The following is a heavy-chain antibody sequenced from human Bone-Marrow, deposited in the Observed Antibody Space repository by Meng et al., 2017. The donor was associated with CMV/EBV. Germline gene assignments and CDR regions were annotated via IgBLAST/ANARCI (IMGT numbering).Heavy chain of an antibody. CDR3: TTRGYSGSYTFGY. J-gene: IGHJ4*02. V-gene: IGHV3-15*01. CDR2: IKSKTDGGTT. CDR1: GFTFSNAW. D-gene: IGHD1-26*01. Sequence: GESLKISCAASGFTFSNAWMSWVRQAPGKGLEWVGRIKSKTDGGTTDYAAPVKGRFTISRDDSKNTLYLQMNSLKTEDTAVYYCTTRGYSGSYTFGYWVQGTLVTVSS.